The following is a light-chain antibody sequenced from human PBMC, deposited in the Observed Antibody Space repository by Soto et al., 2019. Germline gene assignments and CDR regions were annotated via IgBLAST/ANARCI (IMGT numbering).Light chain of an antibody. CDR1: ISDVGSHNL. CDR3: CSFAGSNPFPYV. Sequence: QSALTQPASVSGSPGQSITISCTGTISDVGSHNLVSWYQQHPDKAPKLIIYEVNERPSGVSSHFSGSKSGNTASLTVSGLQPDDEADYHCCSFAGSNPFPYVFGTGTKVTVL. V-gene: IGLV2-23*02. CDR2: EVN. J-gene: IGLJ1*01.